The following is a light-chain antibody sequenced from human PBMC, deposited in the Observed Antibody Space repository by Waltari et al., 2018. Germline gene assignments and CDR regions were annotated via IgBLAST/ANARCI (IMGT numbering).Light chain of an antibody. CDR3: CSYAGTDTVII. CDR1: SSDVGTYTF. CDR2: EVI. Sequence: QSALTQPASVSGSPGQSITIPCTGTSSDVGTYTFVSWYQQHPGKAPKLMIYEVIKRPSGVSNRFSGSKSGNTASLTISGLQDEDEADYYCCSYAGTDTVIIFGGGTKVTVL. V-gene: IGLV2-23*02. J-gene: IGLJ2*01.